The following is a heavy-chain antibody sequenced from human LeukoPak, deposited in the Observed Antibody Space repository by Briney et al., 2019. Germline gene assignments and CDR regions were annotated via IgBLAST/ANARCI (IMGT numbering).Heavy chain of an antibody. Sequence: GGSLRLSCVASGFTFSRYSMMWVREAPGKGLEWVSSISSESGYRYFADPVRRRFTISRDNANNSLLLQMNSLRVEDTAVYYCASKSRGHFDIWGQGTMVTVSS. CDR3: ASKSRGHFDI. D-gene: IGHD3-10*01. CDR2: ISSESGYR. J-gene: IGHJ3*02. V-gene: IGHV3-21*01. CDR1: GFTFSRYS.